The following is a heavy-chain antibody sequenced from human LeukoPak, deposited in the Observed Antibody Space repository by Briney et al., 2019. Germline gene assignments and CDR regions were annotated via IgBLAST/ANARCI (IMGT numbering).Heavy chain of an antibody. V-gene: IGHV3-30-3*01. CDR2: ISYDGSNK. CDR3: ARELAYCGGDCYSGFDY. D-gene: IGHD2-21*02. J-gene: IGHJ4*02. CDR1: GFTFSSYA. Sequence: GGSLRLSCAASGFTFSSYAMLWVRQAPGKGLEWVAVISYDGSNKYYADSVKGRFTISRDNSKNTLYLQMNSLRAEDTAVYYCARELAYCGGDCYSGFDYWGQGTLVTVSS.